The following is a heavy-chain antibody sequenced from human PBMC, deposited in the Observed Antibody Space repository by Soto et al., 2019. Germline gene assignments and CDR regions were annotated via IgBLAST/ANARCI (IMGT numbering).Heavy chain of an antibody. CDR3: AREREVTTNYYYYYGMDV. V-gene: IGHV3-30-3*01. CDR2: ISYDGSNK. D-gene: IGHD4-4*01. CDR1: GFTVSGYA. J-gene: IGHJ6*02. Sequence: GGPLSLSCAASGFTVSGYAMHWVRQAPGKGLEWVAVISYDGSNKYYADSVKGRFTISRDNSKNTLYLQMNSLRAEDTAVYYCAREREVTTNYYYYYGMDVWGQGTTVTVSS.